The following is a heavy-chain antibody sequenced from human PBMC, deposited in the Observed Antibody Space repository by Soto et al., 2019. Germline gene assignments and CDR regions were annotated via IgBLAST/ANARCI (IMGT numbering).Heavy chain of an antibody. D-gene: IGHD3-3*01. J-gene: IGHJ4*02. Sequence: QVQLVESGGGVVQPGRSLRLSCAASGFTFSRHTMHWVRQAPGKGLEWVAAISDDGSNTYYADSVKGRFTISRDNSKNTLYLQMNSLIRGDTAVHHCAREVYYDFWSVSNPHPYYFDDWGQGTLVTVSS. CDR3: AREVYYDFWSVSNPHPYYFDD. V-gene: IGHV3-30-3*01. CDR2: ISDDGSNT. CDR1: GFTFSRHT.